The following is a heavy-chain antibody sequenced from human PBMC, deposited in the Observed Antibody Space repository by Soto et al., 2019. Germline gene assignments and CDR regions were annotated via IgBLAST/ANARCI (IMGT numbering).Heavy chain of an antibody. Sequence: SETLSLTCTVSGGSISSYYWSWIRQPPGKGLEWIGEINHSGSTNYNPSLKSRVTISVDTSKNQFSLKLSSVTAADTAVYYCARGRGRLIGSGSYYYYYYGMDVWGQGTTVTVSS. CDR3: ARGRGRLIGSGSYYYYYYGMDV. J-gene: IGHJ6*02. D-gene: IGHD3-10*01. CDR1: GGSISSYY. V-gene: IGHV4-34*01. CDR2: INHSGST.